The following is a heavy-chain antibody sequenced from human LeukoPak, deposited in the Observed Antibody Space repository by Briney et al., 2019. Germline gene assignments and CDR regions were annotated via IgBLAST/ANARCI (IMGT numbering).Heavy chain of an antibody. CDR2: INPSGGST. CDR3: ARAPYGARSNFDY. Sequence: ASVKVSCKDSGGTFSSYAISWVRQAPGQGLEWMGIINPSGGSTSYAQKFQGRVTMTRDTSTSTVYMELSSLRSEDTAVYYCARAPYGARSNFDYWGQGTLVTVSS. D-gene: IGHD4-17*01. J-gene: IGHJ4*02. CDR1: GGTFSSYA. V-gene: IGHV1-46*01.